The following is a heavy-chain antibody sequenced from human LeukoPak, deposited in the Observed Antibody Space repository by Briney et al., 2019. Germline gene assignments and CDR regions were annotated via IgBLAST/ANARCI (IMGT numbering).Heavy chain of an antibody. CDR2: INGDGRNT. V-gene: IGHV3-74*01. J-gene: IGHJ4*02. CDR1: GFTLSSHW. Sequence: GGSLRLSCAASGFTLSSHWMYWVRQAPGKGLVWVSRINGDGRNTDYADSVKGRFTISRDNTKNTLYLQMNSLRAEDTAVNYCAREAVIAAAPFDYWGQGTLVTVSS. D-gene: IGHD6-13*01. CDR3: AREAVIAAAPFDY.